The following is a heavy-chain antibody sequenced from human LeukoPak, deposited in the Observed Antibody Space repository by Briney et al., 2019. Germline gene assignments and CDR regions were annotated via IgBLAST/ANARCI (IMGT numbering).Heavy chain of an antibody. Sequence: ASVKVSCKPSGYTFTSYYMHWVRQAPGQGLEWMGIINLSGGSTSYAQKFQGRVTMTRDTSTSTVYMELSSLRSEDTAVYYCARLGSVHDYYDSSGSDAYFDYWGQGTLVTVSS. D-gene: IGHD3-22*01. CDR3: ARLGSVHDYYDSSGSDAYFDY. CDR2: INLSGGST. J-gene: IGHJ4*02. V-gene: IGHV1-46*01. CDR1: GYTFTSYY.